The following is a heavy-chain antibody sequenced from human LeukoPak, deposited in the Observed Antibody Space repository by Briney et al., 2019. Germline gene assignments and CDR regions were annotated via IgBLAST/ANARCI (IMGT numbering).Heavy chain of an antibody. CDR1: GFTFSSYG. D-gene: IGHD3-10*01. Sequence: GGSLRLSCAASGFTFSSYGMHWVRQAPGKGLEWVAVIWYDGSNKYYADSVKGRFTTSRDNSKNTLYLQMNSLRAEDTAVYYCARVKGSGSYYPTDYWGQGTLVTVSS. CDR3: ARVKGSGSYYPTDY. CDR2: IWYDGSNK. V-gene: IGHV3-33*01. J-gene: IGHJ4*02.